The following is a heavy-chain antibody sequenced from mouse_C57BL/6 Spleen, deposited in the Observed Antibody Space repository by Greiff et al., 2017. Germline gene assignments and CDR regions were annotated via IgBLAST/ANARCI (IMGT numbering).Heavy chain of an antibody. J-gene: IGHJ3*01. CDR2: IYPGSGST. Sequence: QVQLKQPGAELVKPGASVKMSCKASGYTFTSYWITWVKQRPGQGLEWIGDIYPGSGSTNYNEKFKSKATLTVDTSSSTAYMQLSSLTSEDSAVYYCARSLLLRYQFAYWGQGTLVTVSA. CDR1: GYTFTSYW. CDR3: ARSLLLRYQFAY. V-gene: IGHV1-55*01. D-gene: IGHD1-1*01.